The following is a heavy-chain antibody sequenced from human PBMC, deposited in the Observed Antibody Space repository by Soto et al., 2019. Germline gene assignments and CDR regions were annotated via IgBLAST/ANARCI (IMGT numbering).Heavy chain of an antibody. CDR1: GFTFSYFE. CDR3: VPTTDHYDSTGFDY. V-gene: IGHV3-48*03. CDR2: ISGGGSTK. Sequence: GGSLRLSCTASGFTFSYFEMNWVRQAPGKGLEWVSYISGGGSTKYYADSVRGRFTISRDNAKNSLYLQMNSLRAEDTAVYYCVPTTDHYDSTGFDYWGRGSLVTVSS. D-gene: IGHD3-22*01. J-gene: IGHJ4*02.